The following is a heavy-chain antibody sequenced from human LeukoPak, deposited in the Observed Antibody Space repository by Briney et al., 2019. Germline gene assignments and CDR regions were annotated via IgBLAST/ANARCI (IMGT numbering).Heavy chain of an antibody. CDR1: GYSFTSYW. Sequence: GESLKISFKASGYSFTSYWIGWVRQMPGKGLEWMGILYPDDSDARYSPSFQGQVTISADKSISTAYLQWSSLKASDTAMYYCARRRDLYSGSYYPFDYWGQGTLVTVSS. CDR3: ARRRDLYSGSYYPFDY. V-gene: IGHV5-51*01. D-gene: IGHD1-26*01. CDR2: LYPDDSDA. J-gene: IGHJ4*02.